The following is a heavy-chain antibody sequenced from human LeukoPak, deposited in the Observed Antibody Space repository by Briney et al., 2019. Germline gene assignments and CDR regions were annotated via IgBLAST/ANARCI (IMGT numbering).Heavy chain of an antibody. J-gene: IGHJ4*02. CDR2: IYTSGST. D-gene: IGHD3-22*01. CDR3: ARRAYYDSSGHTVFDY. V-gene: IGHV4-4*09. CDR1: GGSISSYY. Sequence: SETLSLTCTVSGGSISSYYWSWIRQPPGKGLEWIGYIYTSGSTNYNPSLKSRVTISVDTSKNQFSLKLSSVTAADTAVYYCARRAYYDSSGHTVFDYWGQGTLVNVSS.